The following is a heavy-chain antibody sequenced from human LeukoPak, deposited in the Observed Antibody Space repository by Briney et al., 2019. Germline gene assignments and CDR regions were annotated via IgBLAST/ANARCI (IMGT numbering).Heavy chain of an antibody. Sequence: GRSLRLSWAAAGFTFDDYAMHWVRQAPGKGLEWVSGISWNSGSIGYADSVKGRFTISRDNAKNSLYLQMNSLRAEDTALYYCAKDEGSGWNTDAVDIWGQGTMVTVSS. J-gene: IGHJ3*02. D-gene: IGHD6-19*01. CDR1: GFTFDDYA. CDR3: AKDEGSGWNTDAVDI. V-gene: IGHV3-9*01. CDR2: ISWNSGSI.